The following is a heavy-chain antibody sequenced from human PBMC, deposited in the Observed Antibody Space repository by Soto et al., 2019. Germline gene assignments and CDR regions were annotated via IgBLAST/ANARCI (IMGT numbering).Heavy chain of an antibody. J-gene: IGHJ2*01. CDR3: ARGGNGDNVGYWYFDL. CDR1: GYTFTTYY. D-gene: IGHD4-17*01. CDR2: IKPGGVGT. V-gene: IGHV1-46*01. Sequence: QVQLVQSGAEVKKPGASVEVSCKASGYTFTTYYIHWVRHAPGQGLEWMGVIKPGGVGTKYAQKFKDRVTMTSDTSTSTVYMDLSSLRSEDTAVYFCARGGNGDNVGYWYFDLWGRGTLVTVSP.